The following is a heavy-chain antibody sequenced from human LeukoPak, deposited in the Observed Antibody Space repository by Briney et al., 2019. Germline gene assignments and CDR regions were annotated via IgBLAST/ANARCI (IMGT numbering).Heavy chain of an antibody. V-gene: IGHV1-18*04. D-gene: IGHD6-13*01. CDR2: ISAYNGNT. Sequence: ASLKVSCKASGYTSTSYAISWVRQAPGQGLEWMGWISAYNGNTYYAQKFQGRVTMTTDTSSNTGYMELRSLSSDDTAVYYCARGGIAGHFDYWGQGTLVSVSS. CDR3: ARGGIAGHFDY. CDR1: GYTSTSYA. J-gene: IGHJ4*02.